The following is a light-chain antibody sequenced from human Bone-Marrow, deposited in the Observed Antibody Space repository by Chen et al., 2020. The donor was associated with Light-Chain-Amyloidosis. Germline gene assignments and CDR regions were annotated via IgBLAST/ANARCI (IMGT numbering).Light chain of an antibody. CDR3: QVWDGGSDRPV. CDR2: DDS. J-gene: IGLJ3*02. Sequence: SYVLTQPSSVSVAPGQTATIACGGNNIGSTSVHWYQQTAGQAPLLVVYDDSDRPSGIPERLSGSDPGSTPPLPSGRVGAVAEADSSCQVWDGGSDRPVFGRGTKLTVL. V-gene: IGLV3-21*02. CDR1: NIGSTS.